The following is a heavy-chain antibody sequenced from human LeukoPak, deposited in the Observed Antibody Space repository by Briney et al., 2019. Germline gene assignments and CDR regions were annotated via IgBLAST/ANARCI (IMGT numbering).Heavy chain of an antibody. D-gene: IGHD6-19*01. CDR3: ARGVIAVAGIYFDY. CDR1: GGSLSGYY. J-gene: IGHJ4*02. CDR2: INHSGST. V-gene: IGHV4-34*01. Sequence: PSETLSLTCAVYGGSLSGYYWSWIRQPPGKGLEWIGEINHSGSTNYNPSLKSRVTISVDTSKNQFSLKLSSVTAADTAVYYCARGVIAVAGIYFDYWGQGTLVTVSS.